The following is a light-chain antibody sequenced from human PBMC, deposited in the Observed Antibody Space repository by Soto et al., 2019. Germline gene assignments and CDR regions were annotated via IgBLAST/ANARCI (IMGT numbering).Light chain of an antibody. J-gene: IGKJ4*01. Sequence: DFQMTQSPSSLSASVGDRVTITCQASQDISDYLNWYQQKPGAAPKLLIYDASNLQAGVPSRFSGSGSGTESTFTISSLQPEHVEIYDCQQYDNISLPFAGGTKSDIK. CDR3: QQYDNISLP. CDR1: QDISDY. CDR2: DAS. V-gene: IGKV1-33*01.